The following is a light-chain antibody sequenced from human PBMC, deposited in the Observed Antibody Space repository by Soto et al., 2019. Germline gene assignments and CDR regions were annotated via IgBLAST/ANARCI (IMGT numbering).Light chain of an antibody. CDR2: GAS. Sequence: EIVLTQSPGTLSLSPGERATLSCRASQSVSSTYLAWYQQKPSQAPRLLIFGASNRATGIPDRFSGGGSGTDFTLTISRLEPEDFAVYYCQQYGSSPPITFGQGTRLEIK. CDR3: QQYGSSPPIT. V-gene: IGKV3-20*01. CDR1: QSVSSTY. J-gene: IGKJ5*01.